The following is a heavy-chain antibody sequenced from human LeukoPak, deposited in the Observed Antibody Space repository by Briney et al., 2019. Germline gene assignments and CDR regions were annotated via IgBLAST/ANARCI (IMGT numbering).Heavy chain of an antibody. Sequence: SETLPLTCTVSGGSISSYYWSWIRQPPGKGLEWIGRIYTSGTTTYNPSLKSRVTMSVDTSKNQFSLKLSSVTAADTAVYYCARDSGTTGEVKFDPWGQGTLVTVSS. V-gene: IGHV4-4*07. CDR1: GGSISSYY. CDR2: IYTSGTT. CDR3: ARDSGTTGEVKFDP. J-gene: IGHJ5*02. D-gene: IGHD3-10*01.